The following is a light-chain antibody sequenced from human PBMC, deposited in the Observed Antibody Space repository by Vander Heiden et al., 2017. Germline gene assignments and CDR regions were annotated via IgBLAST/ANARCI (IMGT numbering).Light chain of an antibody. CDR2: KDS. CDR3: QSAESSGTCNVV. Sequence: SYELTPPPSVSVSPVQTPRLTCSGDAFPKQYAYWYQQKPGKAPVLVIYKDSERPSGSPERCSGSSSGTTATLTISGVQAEDEADDYCQSAESSGTCNVVFGGGTKLTVL. V-gene: IGLV3-25*03. J-gene: IGLJ2*01. CDR1: AFPKQY.